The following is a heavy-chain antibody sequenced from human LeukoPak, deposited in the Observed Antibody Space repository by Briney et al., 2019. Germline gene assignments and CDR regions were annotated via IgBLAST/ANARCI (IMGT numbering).Heavy chain of an antibody. V-gene: IGHV1-2*02. CDR2: INPHSGGT. CDR1: GYTFTGYY. Sequence: GASVKVSCKASGYTFTGYYMHWVRQAPGQGLEWMGWINPHSGGTNYAQKFQGRVTMTRDTSISTAYMELSRLRYDDTAVYYCARDSGERGSGSFIAYWGQGTLVTVSS. D-gene: IGHD3-10*01. J-gene: IGHJ4*02. CDR3: ARDSGERGSGSFIAY.